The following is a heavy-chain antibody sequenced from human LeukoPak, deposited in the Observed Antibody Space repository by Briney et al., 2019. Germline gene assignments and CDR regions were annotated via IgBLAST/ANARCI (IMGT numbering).Heavy chain of an antibody. CDR2: ISYDGSNE. D-gene: IGHD6-13*01. V-gene: IGHV3-30-3*01. J-gene: IGHJ4*02. CDR3: ARDRSSFDL. CDR1: GFTFSSYA. Sequence: GGSLRLSCSASGFTFSSYAMHWVRQAPGKGLEWVAVISYDGSNEYYADSVKGRLTISRDNSRNTLYLQMSSLRADDTAVYYCARDRSSFDLWGQGALVTVSS.